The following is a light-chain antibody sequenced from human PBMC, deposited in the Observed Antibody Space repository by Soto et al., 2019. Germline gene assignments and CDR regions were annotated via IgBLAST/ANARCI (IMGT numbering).Light chain of an antibody. CDR2: GAS. J-gene: IGKJ4*01. Sequence: EIVLTQSPATLSVSPRERATLSCRASQSLSSNLAWYQQKPGQAPRLLIYGASTRATGLPDRFSGSGSGTEFTLTISSLQSEDFAVYYCQPYNSWPPITFGGGTKVEMK. CDR1: QSLSSN. CDR3: QPYNSWPPIT. V-gene: IGKV3D-15*01.